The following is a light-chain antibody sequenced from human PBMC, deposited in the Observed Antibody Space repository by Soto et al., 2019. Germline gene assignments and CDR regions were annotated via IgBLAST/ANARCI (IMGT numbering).Light chain of an antibody. Sequence: DIQMTQSPPSLSASVGDRATITCQASQDIADNLNWYQQKPGKAPNLLIYDASNLDTGVPSRFSGSGSGTHFTLTISNLQPDEAATYYCQQYDTFHTFGPGTKVEIK. CDR3: QQYDTFHT. CDR2: DAS. CDR1: QDIADN. J-gene: IGKJ2*01. V-gene: IGKV1-33*01.